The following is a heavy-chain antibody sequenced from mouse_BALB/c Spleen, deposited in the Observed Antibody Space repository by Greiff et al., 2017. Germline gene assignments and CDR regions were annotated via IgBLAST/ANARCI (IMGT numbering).Heavy chain of an antibody. Sequence: EVQLQQSGPELVKPGASVKMSCKASGYTFTSYVMHWVKQKPGQGLEWIGYINPYNDGTKYNEKFKGKATLTSDKSSSTAYMELSSLTSEDSAVYYCARGGGNYPFAYWGQGTLVTVSA. CDR3: ARGGGNYPFAY. V-gene: IGHV1-14*01. CDR1: GYTFTSYV. D-gene: IGHD2-1*01. J-gene: IGHJ3*01. CDR2: INPYNDGT.